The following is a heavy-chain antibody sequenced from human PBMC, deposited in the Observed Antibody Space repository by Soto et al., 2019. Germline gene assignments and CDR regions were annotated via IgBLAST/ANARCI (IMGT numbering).Heavy chain of an antibody. CDR1: GGSISSYY. Sequence: PSETLSLTCTDSGGSISSYYWSWIRQPPGKGLEWIGYIYYSGSTNYNPSLKSRVTISVDTSKNQFSLKLSSVTAADTAVYYCAREEYSSNLFDYWGQGTLVTVSS. CDR2: IYYSGST. CDR3: AREEYSSNLFDY. J-gene: IGHJ4*02. D-gene: IGHD6-6*01. V-gene: IGHV4-59*01.